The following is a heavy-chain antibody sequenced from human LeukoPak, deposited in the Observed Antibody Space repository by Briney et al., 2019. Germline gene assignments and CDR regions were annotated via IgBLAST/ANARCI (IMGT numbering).Heavy chain of an antibody. J-gene: IGHJ3*02. Sequence: AGSLSLTCAAYGVTFSSYSMSWVRQPPGKGLEWVSAISGSGGSTYYAASVKGRVTISRDNYKSTLDLQMNRLRAEDRAVYYCGKDWVAVAGTSRSVFDMWGEGTMVSVSS. CDR3: GKDWVAVAGTSRSVFDM. CDR2: ISGSGGST. D-gene: IGHD6-19*01. V-gene: IGHV3-23*01. CDR1: GVTFSSYS.